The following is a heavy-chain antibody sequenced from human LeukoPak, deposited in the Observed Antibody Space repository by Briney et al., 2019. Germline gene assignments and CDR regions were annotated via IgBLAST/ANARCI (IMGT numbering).Heavy chain of an antibody. Sequence: GRSLRLSCAASGFTFSSYGMHWVRQAPGKGLEWVAVIWYDGSNKYYADSVKGRFTISRDNSKNTLYLQMNSLRAEDTAVYYCAREVGISMIVSEPGSDYWGQGTLVTVSS. CDR1: GFTFSSYG. V-gene: IGHV3-33*01. J-gene: IGHJ4*02. CDR3: AREVGISMIVSEPGSDY. CDR2: IWYDGSNK. D-gene: IGHD3-22*01.